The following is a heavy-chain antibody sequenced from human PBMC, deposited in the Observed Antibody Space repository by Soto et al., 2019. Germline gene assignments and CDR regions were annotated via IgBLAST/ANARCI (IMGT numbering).Heavy chain of an antibody. CDR3: ARDRYRPPHYYYGMDV. CDR1: GFTFSSYG. Sequence: GGSLRLSCAASGFTFSSYGMHWVRQAPGKGLEWVAVIWYDGSNKYYADSVKGRFTISRDNSKNTLYLQMNSLRAEDTAVYYCARDRYRPPHYYYGMDVWGQGTTVTVSS. J-gene: IGHJ6*02. D-gene: IGHD1-1*01. CDR2: IWYDGSNK. V-gene: IGHV3-33*01.